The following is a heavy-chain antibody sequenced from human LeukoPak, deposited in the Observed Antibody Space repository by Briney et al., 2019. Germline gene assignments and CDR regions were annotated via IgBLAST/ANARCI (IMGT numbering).Heavy chain of an antibody. V-gene: IGHV3-66*01. Sequence: GGSLRLSCAATGLSVSSNYMSWVRQAPGKGLEWVSVIYSGGSTYYADSVKGRFTISRDNSKNTLYLQMNSLRAEDTVVYYCAREFIVVVPAATGYYFDYWGQGTLVTVSS. CDR2: IYSGGST. CDR3: AREFIVVVPAATGYYFDY. CDR1: GLSVSSNY. J-gene: IGHJ4*02. D-gene: IGHD2-2*01.